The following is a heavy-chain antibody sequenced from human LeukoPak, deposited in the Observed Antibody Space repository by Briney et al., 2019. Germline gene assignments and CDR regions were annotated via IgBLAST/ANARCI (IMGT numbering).Heavy chain of an antibody. CDR1: GGTFSSYA. Sequence: GASVKVSCKASGGTFSSYAISWVRQAPGQGLEWMGGIIPIFGAANYAQKIQGRVTITADKSTSTAYMELSSLRSEDTAVYYCARAALLWFGEPLDYWGQGTLVTVSS. V-gene: IGHV1-69*06. J-gene: IGHJ4*02. CDR3: ARAALLWFGEPLDY. CDR2: IIPIFGAA. D-gene: IGHD3-10*01.